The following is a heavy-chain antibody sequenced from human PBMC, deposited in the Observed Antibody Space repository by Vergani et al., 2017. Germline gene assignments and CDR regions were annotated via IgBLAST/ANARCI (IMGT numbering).Heavy chain of an antibody. D-gene: IGHD3-10*01. CDR2: ISAYNANT. Sequence: QVQLVQSGAEVKKPGASVKVSCKASCYTFTSYGISWVRQAPGQGLEWMGWISAYNANTNYAQKLQGRVTMTTDTSTSTAYMELRSLRSDDTAVYYCASIGFGELLSNYYGMDVWGQGTTVTVSS. CDR1: CYTFTSYG. V-gene: IGHV1-18*01. J-gene: IGHJ6*02. CDR3: ASIGFGELLSNYYGMDV.